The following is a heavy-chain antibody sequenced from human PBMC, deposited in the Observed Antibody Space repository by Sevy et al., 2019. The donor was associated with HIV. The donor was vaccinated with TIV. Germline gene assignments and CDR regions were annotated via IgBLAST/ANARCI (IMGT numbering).Heavy chain of an antibody. CDR1: GFTFSNYD. CDR3: ARLVSCGGDCYYLDS. Sequence: GGSLRLSCAASGFTFSNYDLHWVRQAPGKGLDWVAVISHDGRYKNYADSVKVRFTISRDNLRNTLFLHMDSLRPDDTAVYFCARLVSCGGDCYYLDSWGQGALVTVSS. J-gene: IGHJ4*02. D-gene: IGHD2-21*02. CDR2: ISHDGRYK. V-gene: IGHV3-30*03.